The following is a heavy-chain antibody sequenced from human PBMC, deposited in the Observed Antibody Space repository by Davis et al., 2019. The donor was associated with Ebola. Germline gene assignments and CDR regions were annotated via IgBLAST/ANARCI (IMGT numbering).Heavy chain of an antibody. J-gene: IGHJ6*02. CDR1: GYTFTGYY. Sequence: AASVKVSCKASGYTFTGYYMHWVRQAPGQGLEWMGWINPNSGGTNYAQKFQGWVTMTRDTSISTAYMELSRLRSDDTAVYYCAIRLRDYYYGMDAWGQGTTVTVSS. D-gene: IGHD5-12*01. CDR2: INPNSGGT. V-gene: IGHV1-2*04. CDR3: AIRLRDYYYGMDA.